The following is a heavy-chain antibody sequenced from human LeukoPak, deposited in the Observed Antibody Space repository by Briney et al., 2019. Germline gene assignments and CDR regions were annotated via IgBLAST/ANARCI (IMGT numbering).Heavy chain of an antibody. CDR2: INHSGST. Sequence: SETLSLTCAVYGGSFSGYYWSWIRQPPGKGLEWIGEINHSGSTNYNPSLKSRVTISVDTSKNQFSLKLSSVTAADTAVYYCARGFFSVGYLDVWGQGTTVTVSS. CDR1: GGSFSGYY. D-gene: IGHD2-2*03. CDR3: ARGFFSVGYLDV. J-gene: IGHJ6*02. V-gene: IGHV4-34*01.